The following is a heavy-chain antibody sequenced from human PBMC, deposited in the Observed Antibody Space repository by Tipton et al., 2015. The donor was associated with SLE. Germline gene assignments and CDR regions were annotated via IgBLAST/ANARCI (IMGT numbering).Heavy chain of an antibody. CDR2: INHSGST. CDR3: ARGGAAADASYYYYYMDV. V-gene: IGHV4-34*01. J-gene: IGHJ6*03. D-gene: IGHD6-13*01. Sequence: TLSLTCAVYGGSFSGYYWSWIRQPPGKGLEWIGEINHSGSTNYNPSLKSRVTISVDTSKNQFSLKLSSVTAADTAVYYCARGGAAADASYYYYYMDVWGKGTTVTVSS. CDR1: GGSFSGYY.